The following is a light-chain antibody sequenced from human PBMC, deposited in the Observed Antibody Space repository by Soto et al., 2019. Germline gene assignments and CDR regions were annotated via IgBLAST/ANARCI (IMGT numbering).Light chain of an antibody. J-gene: IGKJ3*01. CDR1: QRVSSY. V-gene: IGKV3-11*01. Sequence: VLTQSPATLSLSPGERATLSCRASQRVSSYLAWYQQKPGQAPRLLIYDASNRATGIPARFSGSGSGTDFTLAISSLEPEDFAVYDCQQRSNWPCHFGPVTKVDIK. CDR3: QQRSNWPCH. CDR2: DAS.